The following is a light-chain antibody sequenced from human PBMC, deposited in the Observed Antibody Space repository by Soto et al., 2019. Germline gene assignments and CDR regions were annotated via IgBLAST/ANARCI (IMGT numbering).Light chain of an antibody. J-gene: IGKJ1*01. CDR2: DAS. Sequence: EIVMTQSPPTLSVSPGERATLSCRASQSVGSKLAWYQQKPGQAPRLLIYDASSRATGIPDRFSGGGSGTDFTLTISSLQSEDFAVYYCQQYNNWPRTFGQGTKVDIK. CDR1: QSVGSK. V-gene: IGKV3D-15*01. CDR3: QQYNNWPRT.